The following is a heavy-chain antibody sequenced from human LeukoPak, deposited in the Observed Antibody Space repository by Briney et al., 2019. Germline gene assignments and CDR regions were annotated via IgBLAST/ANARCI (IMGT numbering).Heavy chain of an antibody. Sequence: PAGGSLRLSRAASGFSFSYYWMHWVRQAPGKGLVWVSRINSDGNITNYADSVKGRFTISRDNSKNTLYLQMNSLRAEDTAVYYCARDQGHSSPGDYVDYWGQGTLVTVSS. J-gene: IGHJ4*02. CDR1: GFSFSYYW. V-gene: IGHV3-74*01. D-gene: IGHD4-17*01. CDR3: ARDQGHSSPGDYVDY. CDR2: INSDGNIT.